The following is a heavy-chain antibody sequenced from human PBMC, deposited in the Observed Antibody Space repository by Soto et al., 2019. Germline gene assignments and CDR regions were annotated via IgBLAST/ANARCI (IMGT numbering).Heavy chain of an antibody. CDR1: GGTFSSYT. J-gene: IGHJ3*02. CDR3: ARMTEYCGGDCSHDGAFGI. D-gene: IGHD2-21*02. CDR2: SIPILGIA. Sequence: QVQLVQSGAEVKKPGSSVKVSCKASGGTFSSYTISWVRQAPGQGLEWMGRSIPILGIANYAQKFQGRVTITADKSTSTAYMELSSLRSEDTAVYYCARMTEYCGGDCSHDGAFGIWGQGTMVTVSS. V-gene: IGHV1-69*02.